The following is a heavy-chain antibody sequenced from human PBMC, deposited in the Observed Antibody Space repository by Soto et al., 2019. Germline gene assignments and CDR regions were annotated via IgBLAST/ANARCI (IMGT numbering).Heavy chain of an antibody. V-gene: IGHV3-73*01. CDR1: GFTFSGSS. Sequence: GGSLRLSCAASGFTFSGSSIHWVRQASGKGLEWVGRVGTKANTYATEYSASVKGRFTISRDDSKSTAYLQMNSLETEDTAIYFCTRVCTGGTCYFDPWGQGTQVTVSS. J-gene: IGHJ5*02. CDR3: TRVCTGGTCYFDP. CDR2: VGTKANTYAT. D-gene: IGHD2-8*02.